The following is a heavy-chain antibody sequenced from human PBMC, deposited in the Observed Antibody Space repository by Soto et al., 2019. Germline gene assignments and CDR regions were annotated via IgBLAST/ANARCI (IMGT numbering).Heavy chain of an antibody. Sequence: GASVKVSCKASGYTFTSYDINWVRQATGQGLEWMGWMNPNSGNTGYAQKFQGRVTMTRNTSISTAYMELSSLRSEDTAVYYCAREGGGQQLLGSYYYYRDVWGKGTTVTVSS. D-gene: IGHD6-13*01. J-gene: IGHJ6*03. V-gene: IGHV1-8*01. CDR3: AREGGGQQLLGSYYYYRDV. CDR2: MNPNSGNT. CDR1: GYTFTSYD.